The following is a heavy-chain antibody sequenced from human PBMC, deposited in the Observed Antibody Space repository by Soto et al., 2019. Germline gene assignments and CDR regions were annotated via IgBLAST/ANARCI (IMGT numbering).Heavy chain of an antibody. Sequence: SETLSLTCAVSGGSISSGGYSWSWIRQPPGKGLEWIGYIYHSGSTYYNPSLKSRVTISVDTSKNQFSLKLSSVTAADTAVYYCASWGSGWFDPWGQGTLVTVSS. CDR1: GGSISSGGYS. V-gene: IGHV4-30-2*05. D-gene: IGHD3-16*01. CDR2: IYHSGST. CDR3: ASWGSGWFDP. J-gene: IGHJ5*02.